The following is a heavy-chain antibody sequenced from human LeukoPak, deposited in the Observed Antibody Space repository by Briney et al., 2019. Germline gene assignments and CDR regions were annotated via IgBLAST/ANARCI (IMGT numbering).Heavy chain of an antibody. Sequence: AASVKVSCKVSGYTLTELSMHWVRQAPGKGLEWMGGFDPEDGETIYAQKFQGRVTMTEDTSTDTAYMELSSLRSEDTAVYYCATDPKASGSVDCWGQGTLVTVSS. V-gene: IGHV1-24*01. CDR3: ATDPKASGSVDC. D-gene: IGHD7-27*01. CDR2: FDPEDGET. J-gene: IGHJ4*02. CDR1: GYTLTELS.